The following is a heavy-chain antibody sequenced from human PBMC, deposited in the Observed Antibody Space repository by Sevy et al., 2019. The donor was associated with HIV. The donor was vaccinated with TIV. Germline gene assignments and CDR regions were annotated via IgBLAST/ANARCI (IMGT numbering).Heavy chain of an antibody. J-gene: IGHJ2*01. V-gene: IGHV4-59*01. CDR3: ARDWGTPPAHYWYFDL. Sequence: SETLSLTCTVSAVSITDYYWSWIRQPPGKGLEWIANIHYTGSTNYKPSLQSRVTISVDTSKNQFSLKLNSVTAADTAVYYCARDWGTPPAHYWYFDLWGRGTLVTVSS. CDR2: IHYTGST. CDR1: AVSITDYY. D-gene: IGHD2-2*01.